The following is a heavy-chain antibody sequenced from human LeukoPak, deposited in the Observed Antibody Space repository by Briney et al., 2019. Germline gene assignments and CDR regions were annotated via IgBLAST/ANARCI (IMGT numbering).Heavy chain of an antibody. D-gene: IGHD6-19*01. CDR3: ARGDKAVAFDWFDP. J-gene: IGHJ5*02. Sequence: GGSLRLSCAASGFTFSSYAMSWVRQAPGKGLEWVSAISGSGGSTYYAASVKGRFTISRDNSKNTLDLQMNSLRTDDTAVYYCARGDKAVAFDWFDPWGQGTLVSVSS. V-gene: IGHV3-23*01. CDR2: ISGSGGST. CDR1: GFTFSSYA.